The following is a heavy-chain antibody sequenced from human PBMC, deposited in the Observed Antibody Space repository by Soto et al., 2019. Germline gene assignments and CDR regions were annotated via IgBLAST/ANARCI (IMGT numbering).Heavy chain of an antibody. CDR3: ARLMTSATPFDS. CDR1: GYKFADYG. Sequence: PGESMRISCRASGYKFADYGSAWVRPMPGKGLERMGIIYPGDSDTRYSPSFQGQVTVSADKSIGTAYLQWSSLRASDTAMYYCARLMTSATPFDSWGQGTLVTVSS. V-gene: IGHV5-51*01. CDR2: IYPGDSDT. J-gene: IGHJ4*02. D-gene: IGHD4-17*01.